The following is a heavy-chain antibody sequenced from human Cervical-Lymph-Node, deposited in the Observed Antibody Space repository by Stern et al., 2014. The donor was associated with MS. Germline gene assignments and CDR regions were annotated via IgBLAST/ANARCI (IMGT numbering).Heavy chain of an antibody. J-gene: IGHJ3*02. CDR3: AKVGQTVTTHAAAFDI. V-gene: IGHV1-2*02. Sequence: VHLVESGAEVKKPGASVKVSCKASGYTFTNYYMNWVRQAPGQGLEWMGWINPNSGGTNYAQKFQGRVTMTRDTSISTAYMDLSRLTSDDTAVYFCAKVGQTVTTHAAAFDIWGQGTVVTVSS. CDR1: GYTFTNYY. CDR2: INPNSGGT. D-gene: IGHD4-17*01.